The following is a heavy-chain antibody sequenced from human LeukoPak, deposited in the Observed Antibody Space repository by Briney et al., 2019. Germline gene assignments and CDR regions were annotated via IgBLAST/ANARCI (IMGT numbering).Heavy chain of an antibody. CDR3: ASGDSSGKYYFDY. Sequence: ASVKVSCKASGYTFTGYYMHWVRQAPGQGLERMGRINPNSGGTNYAQKFQGRVSMTRDTSISTAYMEQSRLRSDDTAVYYCASGDSSGKYYFDYWGQGTLVTVSS. CDR2: INPNSGGT. J-gene: IGHJ4*02. V-gene: IGHV1-2*06. D-gene: IGHD6-19*01. CDR1: GYTFTGYY.